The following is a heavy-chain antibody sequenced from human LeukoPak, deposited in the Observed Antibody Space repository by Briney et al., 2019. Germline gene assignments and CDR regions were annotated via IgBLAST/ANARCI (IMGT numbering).Heavy chain of an antibody. CDR2: MKSIPDGGTI. CDR1: GSTFSSYG. Sequence: NPGGSLRLSCAASGSTFSSYGMHWVRQAPGKGLEWVGLMKSIPDGGTIDFAAPVKGRFTMSRDDSKNTLYLQMNSLKPEDTALYYCTTEVSGSFPNWGQGTLVTVSS. V-gene: IGHV3-15*01. D-gene: IGHD1-26*01. CDR3: TTEVSGSFPN. J-gene: IGHJ4*02.